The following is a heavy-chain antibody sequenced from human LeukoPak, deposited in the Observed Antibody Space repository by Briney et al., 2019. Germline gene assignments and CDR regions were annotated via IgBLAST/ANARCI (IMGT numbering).Heavy chain of an antibody. CDR2: ISYDGSNK. D-gene: IGHD2-15*01. V-gene: IGHV3-30*18. J-gene: IGHJ4*02. CDR3: AKDTISGSCYPDY. Sequence: PGGSLRLSCAASGFTFSSYGMHWVRQAPGKGLEWVAGISYDGSNKYYADSVKGRFTISRDNSKNTLYLQMNSLRAEDTAVYYCAKDTISGSCYPDYWGQGTLVTVSS. CDR1: GFTFSSYG.